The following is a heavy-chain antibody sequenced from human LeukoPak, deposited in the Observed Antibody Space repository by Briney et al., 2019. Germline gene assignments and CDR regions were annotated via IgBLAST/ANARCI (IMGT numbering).Heavy chain of an antibody. J-gene: IGHJ6*02. Sequence: ASVKVSCKASGYTFTSYYMHWVRQAPGQGLEWMGIINPSGGSTSYAQKFQARVTMTRDTSTSTVYMELSSLRSEDTAVYYCARYRRRYYDSSGYYNYGMDVWGQGTTVTVSS. CDR1: GYTFTSYY. CDR3: ARYRRRYYDSSGYYNYGMDV. D-gene: IGHD3-22*01. V-gene: IGHV1-46*01. CDR2: INPSGGST.